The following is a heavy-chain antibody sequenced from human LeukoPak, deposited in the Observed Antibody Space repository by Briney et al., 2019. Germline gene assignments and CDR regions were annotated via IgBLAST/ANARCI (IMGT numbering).Heavy chain of an antibody. D-gene: IGHD4-23*01. Sequence: SVKVSCKASGGTFSSYAISWVRQAPGQGLEWMGGIIPIFGTANNAQKFQGRVTITADKSTSTAYMELSSLRSEDTAVYYCARDNGGNYFDYWGQGTLVTVSS. J-gene: IGHJ4*02. CDR3: ARDNGGNYFDY. V-gene: IGHV1-69*06. CDR2: IIPIFGTA. CDR1: GGTFSSYA.